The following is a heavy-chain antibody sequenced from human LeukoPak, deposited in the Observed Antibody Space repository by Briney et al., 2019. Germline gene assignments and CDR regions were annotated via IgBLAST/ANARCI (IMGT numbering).Heavy chain of an antibody. CDR2: TYYRSKWYN. J-gene: IGHJ4*02. D-gene: IGHD6-25*01. V-gene: IGHV6-1*01. CDR3: SRDSGRGLDY. Sequence: SQTLSLTFAISGDRVSSNSAAWNWIRQSPWRGFEWLGRTYYRSKWYNDYAVSVKSRITINPDTSKNQFSLQLNSVTPEDTAVYYCSRDSGRGLDYWGQGTLVTVSS. CDR1: GDRVSSNSAA.